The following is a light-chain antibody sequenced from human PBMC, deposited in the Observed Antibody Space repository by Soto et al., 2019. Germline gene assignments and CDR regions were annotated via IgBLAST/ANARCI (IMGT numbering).Light chain of an antibody. J-gene: IGLJ1*01. CDR2: EVN. CDR3: TSYAGRNNLGV. Sequence: QSVLTQPPSASGSPGQSVTISCTGTSSDVGAYNYVSWYQQHPGKAPKLMIYEVNKRPSGVPDRFSGSKSGNTASLSVSGLQAEDEADYYCTSYAGRNNLGVFGTGTKVTVL. CDR1: SSDVGAYNY. V-gene: IGLV2-8*01.